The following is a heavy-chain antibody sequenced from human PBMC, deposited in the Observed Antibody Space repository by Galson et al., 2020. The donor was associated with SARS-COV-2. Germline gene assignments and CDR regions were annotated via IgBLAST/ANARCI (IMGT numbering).Heavy chain of an antibody. V-gene: IGHV3-64*01. J-gene: IGHJ4*02. Sequence: GGSLRLSCGASGFIFSSYAMHWVRQAPGKGLEYVSAITSNGGSTYYASSVKGRFTISRDNSKNTLFLQMGSLRPEDMAVYYCASGRYSDGYIDHWGQGTLVTVSS. CDR3: ASGRYSDGYIDH. CDR1: GFIFSSYA. D-gene: IGHD4-17*01. CDR2: ITSNGGST.